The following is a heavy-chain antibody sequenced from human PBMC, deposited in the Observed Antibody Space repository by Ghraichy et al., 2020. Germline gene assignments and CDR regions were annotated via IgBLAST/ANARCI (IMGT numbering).Heavy chain of an antibody. CDR1: GFTFSSYS. Sequence: GESLNISCAASGFTFSSYSMNWVRQAPGKGLEWVSYISSSSSTIYYADSVKGRFTISRDNVKNSLNLQMNSLRDEDTAVYYCARDKRRVSLSYYYGMDVWGQGSTVTVSS. V-gene: IGHV3-48*02. CDR3: ARDKRRVSLSYYYGMDV. D-gene: IGHD5/OR15-5a*01. J-gene: IGHJ6*02. CDR2: ISSSSSTI.